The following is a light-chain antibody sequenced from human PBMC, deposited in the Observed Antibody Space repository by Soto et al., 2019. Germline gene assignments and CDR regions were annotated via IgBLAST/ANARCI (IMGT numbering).Light chain of an antibody. CDR3: QQYNNPALT. CDR2: DAS. V-gene: IGKV1-33*01. J-gene: IGKJ4*01. CDR1: QGINTY. Sequence: DIQMTQSPSSLSASVGDRVTITCQASQGINTYLNWYQQKPGKAPNLLIYDASNLQTGVPARFSGSGSGTQFTFTISSLQPEDIATYYCQQYNNPALTFGGGTKVEIK.